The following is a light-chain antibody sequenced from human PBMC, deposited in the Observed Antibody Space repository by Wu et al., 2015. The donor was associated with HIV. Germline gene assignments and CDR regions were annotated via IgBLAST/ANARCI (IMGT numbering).Light chain of an antibody. J-gene: IGKJ4*01. V-gene: IGKV1-27*01. CDR2: AAS. CDR3: QEYNSAPXLT. CDR1: QGIRNY. Sequence: DIQMTQSPSSLSASVGDRVSITCRASQGIRNYLAWYQQKPGKVPNLLIYAASTLQSGVPSRFRGSGSGTDFTLTISSLQPKDVAIYYCQEYNSAPXLTFGGGTKVEIK.